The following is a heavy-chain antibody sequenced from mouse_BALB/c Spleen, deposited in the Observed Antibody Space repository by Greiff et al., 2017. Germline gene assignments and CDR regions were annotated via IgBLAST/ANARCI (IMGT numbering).Heavy chain of an antibody. D-gene: IGHD4-1*01. Sequence: QVQLKQSGAELVRPGASVTLSCKASGYTFTDYEMHWVKQTPVHGLEWIGAIDPETGGTAYNQKFKGKATLTADKSSSTAYMELRSLTSEDSAVYYCTRERDWDRAMDYWGQGTSVTVSS. V-gene: IGHV1-15*01. J-gene: IGHJ4*01. CDR1: GYTFTDYE. CDR3: TRERDWDRAMDY. CDR2: IDPETGGT.